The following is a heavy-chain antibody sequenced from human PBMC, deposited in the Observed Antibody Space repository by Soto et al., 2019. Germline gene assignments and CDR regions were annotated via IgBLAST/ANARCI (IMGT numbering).Heavy chain of an antibody. D-gene: IGHD2-21*01. CDR1: GYTFTSYG. CDR3: ARDWRNGIVVGGEQYYGMDV. Sequence: ASVKVSCKASGYTFTSYGISWVRQAPGQGLEWMGWISAYIGNTNYAQKLQGRVTITADESTSTAYMELSSLRSEDTAVYYCARDWRNGIVVGGEQYYGMDVWGQGTTVTVSS. J-gene: IGHJ6*02. V-gene: IGHV1-18*01. CDR2: ISAYIGNT.